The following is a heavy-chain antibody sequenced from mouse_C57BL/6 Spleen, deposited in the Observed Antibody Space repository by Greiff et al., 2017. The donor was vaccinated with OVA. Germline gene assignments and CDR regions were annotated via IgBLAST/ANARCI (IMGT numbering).Heavy chain of an antibody. D-gene: IGHD1-1*01. Sequence: VQLQQPGAELVKPGASVKLSCKASGYTFTSYWMHWVKQRPGQGLEWIGMIHPNSGSTNYNEKFKSKATLTVDKSSSTAYMQLSSLTSEDSAVYYCARSYYYGRMGYWGQGTSVTVAS. CDR3: ARSYYYGRMGY. J-gene: IGHJ4*01. CDR2: IHPNSGST. CDR1: GYTFTSYW. V-gene: IGHV1-64*01.